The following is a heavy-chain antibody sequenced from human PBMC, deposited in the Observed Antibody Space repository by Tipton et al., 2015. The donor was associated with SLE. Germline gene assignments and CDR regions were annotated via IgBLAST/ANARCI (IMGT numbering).Heavy chain of an antibody. J-gene: IGHJ5*02. D-gene: IGHD4-17*01. CDR2: MNPNSGNT. V-gene: IGHV1-8*01. CDR1: GYTFTTYD. CDR3: VRDVGDDYGDLRGP. Sequence: QLVQSGAEVKKPGASVKVSCKASGYTFTTYDINWVRQATGQGLEWMGRMNPNSGNTAYAPKFQGRLIMTRNTSISTAYMELSSLRSDDTAVYYCVRDVGDDYGDLRGPWGQGTLVTVSS.